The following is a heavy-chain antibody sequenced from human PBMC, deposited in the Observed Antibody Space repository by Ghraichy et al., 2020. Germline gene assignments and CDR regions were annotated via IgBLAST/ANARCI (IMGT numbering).Heavy chain of an antibody. J-gene: IGHJ6*02. CDR1: GFTFSSYG. D-gene: IGHD2-15*01. V-gene: IGHV3-30*02. Sequence: GGSLRLSCAASGFTFSSYGMHWVRQAPGKGLEWVAFIRYDGSNKYYADSVKGRFTISRDNSKNTLYLQMNSLRAEDTAVYYCAKETYCSGGSCYSSWDLYYYGMDVWGQGTTVTVSS. CDR2: IRYDGSNK. CDR3: AKETYCSGGSCYSSWDLYYYGMDV.